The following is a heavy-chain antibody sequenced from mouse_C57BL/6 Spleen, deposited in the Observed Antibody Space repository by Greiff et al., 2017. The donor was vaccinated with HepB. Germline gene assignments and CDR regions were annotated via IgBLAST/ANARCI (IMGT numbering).Heavy chain of an antibody. CDR1: GFTFSDYG. J-gene: IGHJ1*03. CDR3: ARKHNIWYFDV. CDR2: ISSGSSTI. V-gene: IGHV5-17*01. Sequence: DVQLVESGGGLVKPGGSLKLSCAASGFTFSDYGMHWVRQAPEKGLEWVAYISSGSSTIYYADTVKGRFTISRDNAKNTLFLQMTSLRPEDTAMYYYARKHNIWYFDVWGTGTTVTVSS.